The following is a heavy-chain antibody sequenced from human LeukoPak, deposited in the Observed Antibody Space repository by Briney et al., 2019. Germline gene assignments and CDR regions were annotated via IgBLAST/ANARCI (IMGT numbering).Heavy chain of an antibody. CDR1: GGTFSSYA. Sequence: SVKVSCKASGGTFSSYAISWGRQAPGQGLEWMGRIIPIFGTAKYEQKLQGRVTINTDESTSTAYMELRSLRSEDTAVYYCARLGIAYYYDSSGINDAFDIWGQGTMVTVSS. CDR3: ARLGIAYYYDSSGINDAFDI. CDR2: IIPIFGTA. V-gene: IGHV1-69*05. D-gene: IGHD3-22*01. J-gene: IGHJ3*02.